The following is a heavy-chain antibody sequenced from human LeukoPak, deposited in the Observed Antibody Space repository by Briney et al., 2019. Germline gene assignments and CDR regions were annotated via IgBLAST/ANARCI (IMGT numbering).Heavy chain of an antibody. Sequence: GGSLRLSCAASGFTFSSYAMHWVRQAPGKGLEWVAVISYDGSNKYYADSVKGRFIISRDNSKNTLFVQMNSLRPEDTAVYYCAKGDWELGSTGYFDYWGQGTLVTASS. D-gene: IGHD1-26*01. CDR3: AKGDWELGSTGYFDY. CDR2: ISYDGSNK. CDR1: GFTFSSYA. J-gene: IGHJ4*02. V-gene: IGHV3-30*18.